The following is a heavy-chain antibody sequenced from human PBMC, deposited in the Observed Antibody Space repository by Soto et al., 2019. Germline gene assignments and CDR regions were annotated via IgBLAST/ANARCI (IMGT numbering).Heavy chain of an antibody. J-gene: IGHJ4*02. CDR2: LWYDGSNK. V-gene: IGHV3-33*01. CDR1: GFTFSSYG. CDR3: ARAPLYCSGGSCYSGSFDY. Sequence: PGGSLRLSCAASGFTFSSYGMHWVRQAPGKGLEWVVVLWYDGSNKYYADSVKGRFTISRDNSKNTLFLQMNSLRAEDTAVFYCARAPLYCSGGSCYSGSFDYWGQGTLVTVSS. D-gene: IGHD2-15*01.